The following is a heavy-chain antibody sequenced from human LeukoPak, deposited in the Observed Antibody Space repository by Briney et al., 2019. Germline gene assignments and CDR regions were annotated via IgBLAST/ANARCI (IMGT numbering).Heavy chain of an antibody. Sequence: SETLSLTCTVSGGSMSPYHWGWIRQPPGKGLEWTGYIYYSGSTNYNPSLKSRVTISVDTSKNQFSLKLSSVTAADTAIYYCAREVSGRFDYWGQGTLVTVSS. CDR1: GGSMSPYH. V-gene: IGHV4-59*12. CDR2: IYYSGST. CDR3: AREVSGRFDY. J-gene: IGHJ4*02. D-gene: IGHD5/OR15-5a*01.